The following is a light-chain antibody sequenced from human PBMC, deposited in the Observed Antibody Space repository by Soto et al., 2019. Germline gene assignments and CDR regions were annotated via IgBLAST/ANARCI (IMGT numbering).Light chain of an antibody. V-gene: IGKV3-20*01. CDR2: GTS. CDR3: QQYDSFPLIA. Sequence: EIVLTQSPGTLSLSPGERATLSCRASQTVSSAYVGCYQQKPGQAPRLLISGTSSRATGIPDRFSGSWSGTDFTIPISRLQPEDFVVYYCQQYDSFPLIAFGRGTRLEIK. CDR1: QTVSSAY. J-gene: IGKJ5*01.